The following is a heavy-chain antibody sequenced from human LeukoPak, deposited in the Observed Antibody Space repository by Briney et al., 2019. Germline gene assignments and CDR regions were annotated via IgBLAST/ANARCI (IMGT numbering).Heavy chain of an antibody. J-gene: IGHJ4*02. CDR3: ARGSYDSSGYYPFPFDY. CDR1: GGSFSGYY. Sequence: SETLSLTCAVYGGSFSGYYWSWIRQPPGKGLEWIGEINHSGSTNYNPSLKSRVTISVDTSKNQFSLKLSSVTAADPAVYYCARGSYDSSGYYPFPFDYWGQGTLVTVSS. V-gene: IGHV4-34*01. CDR2: INHSGST. D-gene: IGHD3-22*01.